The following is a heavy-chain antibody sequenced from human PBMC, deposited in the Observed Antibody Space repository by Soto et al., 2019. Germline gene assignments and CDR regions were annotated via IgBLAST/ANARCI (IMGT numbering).Heavy chain of an antibody. V-gene: IGHV4-59*01. CDR1: GGSISSYY. J-gene: IGHJ4*02. Sequence: QVQLQESGPGLVEPSETLSLTCTVSGGSISSYYWSWIRQPPGKGLEWIGYIYYSGSTNYNPSLKSRVTISVDTSKNQFSLKLSSVTAADTAVYYCARGIFGVVNRYDYWGQGTLVTVSS. D-gene: IGHD3-3*01. CDR2: IYYSGST. CDR3: ARGIFGVVNRYDY.